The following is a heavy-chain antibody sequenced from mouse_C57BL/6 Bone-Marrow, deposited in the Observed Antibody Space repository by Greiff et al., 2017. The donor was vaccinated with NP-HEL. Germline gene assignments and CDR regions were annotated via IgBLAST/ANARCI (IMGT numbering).Heavy chain of an antibody. CDR2: IRNKANGSTT. V-gene: IGHV7-3*01. CDR3: ARDEDGRSPYYFDC. J-gene: IGHJ2*01. CDR1: GFTFTDYY. Sequence: EVKLMESGGGLVQPGGSLSLSCAASGFTFTDYYMSWVRQPPGKALEWLGFIRNKANGSTTEYSASVKGRFTISRDNSQSILYRQMNARRSEDSATYDCARDEDGRSPYYFDCWGTGTTLTVSS. D-gene: IGHD1-1*01.